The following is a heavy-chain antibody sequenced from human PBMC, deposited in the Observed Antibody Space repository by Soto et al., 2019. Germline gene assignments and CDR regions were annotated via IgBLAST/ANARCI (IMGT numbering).Heavy chain of an antibody. D-gene: IGHD3-10*01. CDR3: ATGITMVRGVIISYYYYYGMDV. V-gene: IGHV1-24*01. Sequence: ASVKVSCKVSGYTLTELSMHWVRQAPGKGLEWMGGFDPEDGETIYAQKFQGRVTMTEDTSTDTAYMELSSLRSEDTAVYYCATGITMVRGVIISYYYYYGMDVWGQGTTVTVSS. J-gene: IGHJ6*02. CDR1: GYTLTELS. CDR2: FDPEDGET.